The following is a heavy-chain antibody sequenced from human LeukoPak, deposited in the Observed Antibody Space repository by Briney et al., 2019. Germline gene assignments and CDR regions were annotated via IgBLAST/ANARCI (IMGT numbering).Heavy chain of an antibody. CDR2: IYSGGST. CDR3: ARQRVENYYYGVDV. D-gene: IGHD2-15*01. Sequence: GGSLRLSCAASGFTVSSDYMSWVRQAPGKGLEWVSVIYSGGSTYYADSVEGRFTISRDNSKNTLYLQMNSLRAEDTAVYYCARQRVENYYYGVDVWGQGTTVTVSS. V-gene: IGHV3-53*01. CDR1: GFTVSSDY. J-gene: IGHJ6*02.